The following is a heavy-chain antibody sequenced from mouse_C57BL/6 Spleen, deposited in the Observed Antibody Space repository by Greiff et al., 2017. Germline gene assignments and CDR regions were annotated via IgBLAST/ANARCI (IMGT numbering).Heavy chain of an antibody. CDR2: ISSGGSYT. D-gene: IGHD1-1*01. V-gene: IGHV5-6*02. CDR1: GFTFSSYG. Sequence: EVKVVESGGDLVKPGGSLKLSCAASGFTFSSYGMSWVRQTPDKRLAWVATISSGGSYTYYPDSVKGRFTISRDNAKNTLYLQMSSLKSEDTAMYDCARRGYGSSYGYAMDYWGQGTSVTVSS. J-gene: IGHJ4*01. CDR3: ARRGYGSSYGYAMDY.